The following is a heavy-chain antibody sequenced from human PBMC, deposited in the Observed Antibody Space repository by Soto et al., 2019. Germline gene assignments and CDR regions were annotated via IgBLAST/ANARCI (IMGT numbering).Heavy chain of an antibody. V-gene: IGHV4-4*02. CDR1: GDSISSSNW. CDR2: IYHSGST. CDR3: AREIAAAGTDYYYDMDV. Sequence: QVQLQESGPGLVKPSGTLSLTYAVSGDSISSSNWWSWVRQPPGKGLEWIGEIYHSGSTNYNPSLKSRVTISVDKSKNQFSLKLSSVTAADTAVYYCAREIAAAGTDYYYDMDVWGQGTTVTVSS. D-gene: IGHD6-13*01. J-gene: IGHJ6*02.